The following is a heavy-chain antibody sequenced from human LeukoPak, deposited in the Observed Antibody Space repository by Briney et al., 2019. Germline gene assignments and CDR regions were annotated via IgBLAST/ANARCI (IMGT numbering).Heavy chain of an antibody. V-gene: IGHV1-18*01. CDR2: IGAYNGNT. J-gene: IGHJ5*02. Sequence: ASVKVSCKASGYTFTSYGISWVRQATGQGLEWMGWIGAYNGNTNYAQKPQGRVTMTTDTSTSTAYMELRSLRSDDTAVYYCARAEDQRYYDFWSGYYSNWFDPWGQGTLVTVSS. CDR3: ARAEDQRYYDFWSGYYSNWFDP. D-gene: IGHD3-3*01. CDR1: GYTFTSYG.